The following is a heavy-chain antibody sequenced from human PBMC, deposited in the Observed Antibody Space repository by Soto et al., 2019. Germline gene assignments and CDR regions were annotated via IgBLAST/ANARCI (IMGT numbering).Heavy chain of an antibody. J-gene: IGHJ6*02. V-gene: IGHV1-46*01. CDR3: ARVRANFDRQSNTQDYGMDV. CDR1: RYTFTSYY. Sequence: ASVKVSCKASRYTFTSYYMHWVRQAPGQGLEWMGVINPSGGGTTYAQNFQGRVTMTRDTSTSTVYMELSSLRSEDTAVYYCARVRANFDRQSNTQDYGMDVWGQGTTVTVSS. D-gene: IGHD3-10*01. CDR2: INPSGGGT.